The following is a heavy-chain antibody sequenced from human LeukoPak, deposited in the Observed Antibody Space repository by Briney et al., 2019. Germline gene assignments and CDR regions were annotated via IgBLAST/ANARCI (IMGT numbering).Heavy chain of an antibody. Sequence: SVKVSCKASGGTFSSYAISWVRQAPGQGLEWMGGIIPIFGTANYAQKFQGRVTITADKSTSTAYMELSSLRSEDTAVYYCARGWATIFGVVIIGGTDASDIWGQGTMVTVSS. V-gene: IGHV1-69*06. CDR2: IIPIFGTA. CDR3: ARGWATIFGVVIIGGTDASDI. D-gene: IGHD3-3*01. CDR1: GGTFSSYA. J-gene: IGHJ3*02.